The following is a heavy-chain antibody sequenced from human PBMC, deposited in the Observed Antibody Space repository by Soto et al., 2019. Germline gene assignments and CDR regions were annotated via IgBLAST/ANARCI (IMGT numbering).Heavy chain of an antibody. V-gene: IGHV3-23*01. CDR3: AKTHSGWPQPFDY. Sequence: GGSLRLSCAASGFTFSSYAMSWVRQAPGKGLEWVSGISGSGGSTFYADSVKGRFTISRDNSKNTLYLQMNSLRAEDTAVYYCAKTHSGWPQPFDYWGQGTLVTVSS. J-gene: IGHJ4*02. CDR1: GFTFSSYA. CDR2: ISGSGGST. D-gene: IGHD5-12*01.